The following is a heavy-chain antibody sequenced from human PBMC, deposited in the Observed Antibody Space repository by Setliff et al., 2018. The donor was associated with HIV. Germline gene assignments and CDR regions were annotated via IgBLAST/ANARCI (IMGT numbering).Heavy chain of an antibody. CDR1: GGSVSSVNYY. D-gene: IGHD5-12*01. V-gene: IGHV4-61*01. Sequence: PSETLSLTCSVSGGSVSSVNYYWSWIRQPPGKGLEWIGYIHYTGSTTYNPSLKSRVTISVDTSKNQFSLELSSVTAADTAVYYCARAEMATIVAFDIWGQGTMVTVSS. J-gene: IGHJ3*02. CDR3: ARAEMATIVAFDI. CDR2: IHYTGST.